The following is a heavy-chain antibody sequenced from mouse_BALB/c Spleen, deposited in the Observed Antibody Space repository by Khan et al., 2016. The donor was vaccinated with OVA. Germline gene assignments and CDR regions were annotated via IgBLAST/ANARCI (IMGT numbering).Heavy chain of an antibody. CDR1: GYAFSNYW. D-gene: IGHD2-14*01. CDR2: IYPGDGNT. Sequence: QVQLQQSGAELVRPGSSMKISCKASGYAFSNYWMNWVRQVPGKGLEWIGQIYPGDGNTNYDGKFKGKATLTADISSSTAYMQLSSLTSEDSAVYFCERSEYDVFAYWGQGTLVTVSA. V-gene: IGHV1-80*01. CDR3: ERSEYDVFAY. J-gene: IGHJ3*01.